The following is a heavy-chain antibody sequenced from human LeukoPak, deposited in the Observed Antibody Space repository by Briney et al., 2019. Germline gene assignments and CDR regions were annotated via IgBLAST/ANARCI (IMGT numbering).Heavy chain of an antibody. CDR2: INPSGGST. CDR1: GYTFTSYY. Sequence: ASVKVSCKASGYTFTSYYMHWVRQAPGQGLEWMGIINPSGGSTSYAQKFQGRVTMTRDTSTSTVYMELSSLRSEDTAVYYCARGRAAIRGLHYFDYWGQGTLATVSS. V-gene: IGHV1-46*01. J-gene: IGHJ4*02. D-gene: IGHD2-2*02. CDR3: ARGRAAIRGLHYFDY.